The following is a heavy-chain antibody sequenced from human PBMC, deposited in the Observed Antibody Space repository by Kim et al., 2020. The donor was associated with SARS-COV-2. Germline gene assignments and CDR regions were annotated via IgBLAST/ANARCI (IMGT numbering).Heavy chain of an antibody. Sequence: YYNPSLKCRVTISVDTSKNQFSLKLSSVTAADTAVYYCARVVVGATGWFDPWGQGTLVTVSS. CDR3: ARVVVGATGWFDP. J-gene: IGHJ5*02. D-gene: IGHD2-15*01. V-gene: IGHV4-31*02.